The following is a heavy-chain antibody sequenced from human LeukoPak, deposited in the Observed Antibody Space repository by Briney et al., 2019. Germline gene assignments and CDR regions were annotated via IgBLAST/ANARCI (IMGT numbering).Heavy chain of an antibody. D-gene: IGHD1-26*01. CDR2: ISYDGSNK. CDR3: AKGGSYHHAFDI. J-gene: IGHJ3*02. V-gene: IGHV3-30*18. Sequence: PGGSLRLSCAASGFTFSSFAMSWVRQAPGKGLEWVAVISYDGSNKYYADSVKGRFTISRDNSKNTLYLQMNSLRAEDTAVYYCAKGGSYHHAFDIWGQGTMVTVSS. CDR1: GFTFSSFA.